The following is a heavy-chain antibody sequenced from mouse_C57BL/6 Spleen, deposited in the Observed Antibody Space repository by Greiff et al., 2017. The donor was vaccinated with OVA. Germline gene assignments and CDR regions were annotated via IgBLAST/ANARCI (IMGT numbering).Heavy chain of an antibody. CDR1: GYTFTDYE. J-gene: IGHJ1*03. D-gene: IGHD1-1*01. CDR3: TGDLLPHWYFDV. V-gene: IGHV1-15*01. Sequence: QVQLQQSGAELVRPGASVTLSCKASGYTFTDYEMHWVKQTPVHGLEWIGAIDPETGGTAYNQKFKGKAILTADKSSSTAYMELRSLTSEDSAVYYCTGDLLPHWYFDVWGTGTTVTVSS. CDR2: IDPETGGT.